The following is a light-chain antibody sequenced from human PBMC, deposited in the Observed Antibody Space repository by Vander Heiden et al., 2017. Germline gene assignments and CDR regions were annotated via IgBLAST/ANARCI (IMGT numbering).Light chain of an antibody. V-gene: IGLV2-11*01. Sequence: QSALTQPRSVSGSPGQPVTIPCTGTSSDVGGYNYVSWYQQHPGKAPKLMIYDVSKRPSGVPDRFSGSKSGNTASLTISGLQAEDEADYYCCSYAGSYTFGFGGGTKLTVL. CDR2: DVS. CDR3: CSYAGSYTFG. CDR1: SSDVGGYNY. J-gene: IGLJ2*01.